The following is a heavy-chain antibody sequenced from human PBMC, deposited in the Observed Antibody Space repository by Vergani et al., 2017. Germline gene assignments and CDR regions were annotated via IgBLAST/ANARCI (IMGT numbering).Heavy chain of an antibody. J-gene: IGHJ4*02. V-gene: IGHV1-18*01. CDR1: GYTFTSYG. D-gene: IGHD6-6*01. CDR2: ISAYNGNT. CDR3: ARAGSWAPSSSSSALSEFDY. Sequence: QVQLVQSGAEVKKPGASVKVSCKASGYTFTSYGISWVRQAPGQGLEWMGWISAYNGNTNYAQKLQGRVTMTTDTSTSTAYMELRSLRSDDTAVYYCARAGSWAPSSSSSALSEFDYWGQGTLVTVSS.